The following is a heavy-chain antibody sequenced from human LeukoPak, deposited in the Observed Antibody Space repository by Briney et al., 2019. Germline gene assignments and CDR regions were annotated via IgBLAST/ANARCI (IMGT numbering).Heavy chain of an antibody. Sequence: PSETLSLTCTVSGGSISSGDYYWSWIRQPPGKGLEWIGYIYYSGSTYYNPSLKSRVTISVDTSKNQFSLKLSSVTAADTAVYYCAREVGTYGSGSYQDAFDIWGQGTMVTVSS. J-gene: IGHJ3*02. CDR1: GGSISSGDYY. V-gene: IGHV4-30-4*01. CDR2: IYYSGST. D-gene: IGHD3-10*01. CDR3: AREVGTYGSGSYQDAFDI.